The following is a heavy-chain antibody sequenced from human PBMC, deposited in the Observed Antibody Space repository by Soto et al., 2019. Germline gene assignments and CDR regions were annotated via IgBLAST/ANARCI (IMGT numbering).Heavy chain of an antibody. J-gene: IGHJ5*02. Sequence: GGSLSLSCAASGFTFSSYSMNWVRQAPGKGLEWVSSISSSSSYIYYADSVKGRFTISRDNAKNSLYLQMNSLRAEDTAVYYCARNLRIFVGVDPFDPWGQGTLVTVSS. D-gene: IGHD3-3*01. CDR2: ISSSSSYI. CDR1: GFTFSSYS. V-gene: IGHV3-21*01. CDR3: ARNLRIFVGVDPFDP.